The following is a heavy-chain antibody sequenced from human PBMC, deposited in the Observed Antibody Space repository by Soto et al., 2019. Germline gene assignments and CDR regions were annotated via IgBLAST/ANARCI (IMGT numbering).Heavy chain of an antibody. CDR1: GYTFTGYY. V-gene: IGHV1-2*04. Sequence: ASVKVSCKASGYTFTGYYMHWVRQAPGQGLEWMGWINPNSGGTNYAQKFQGWVTMTRDMSISTAYMELSRLRSDDTAVYYCARDSGYSSSWYYGMDVWGQGTTVTVSS. CDR3: ARDSGYSSSWYYGMDV. CDR2: INPNSGGT. D-gene: IGHD6-13*01. J-gene: IGHJ6*02.